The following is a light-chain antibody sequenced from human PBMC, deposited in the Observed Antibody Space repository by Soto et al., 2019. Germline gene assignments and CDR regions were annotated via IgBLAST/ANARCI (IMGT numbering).Light chain of an antibody. Sequence: EIRLTQSPGTLSLYTGERATLSCRASQSVSSSYLAWYQQKPGQAPRLLIYGASSRATGIPDRFSGSGSGTDFTLTISRLEPEDFAVYYCQQYGSSPRTFGQGTKVAIK. CDR1: QSVSSSY. CDR2: GAS. V-gene: IGKV3-20*01. J-gene: IGKJ1*01. CDR3: QQYGSSPRT.